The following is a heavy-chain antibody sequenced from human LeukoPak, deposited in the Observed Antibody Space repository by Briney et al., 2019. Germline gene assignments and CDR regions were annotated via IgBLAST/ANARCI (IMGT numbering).Heavy chain of an antibody. CDR3: AKDMGGSGRNWASNWFDP. CDR1: GFTFGDYP. J-gene: IGHJ5*02. D-gene: IGHD1-26*01. V-gene: IGHV3-43*02. Sequence: GGSLRLSCAASGFTFGDYPMHWIRQTPGQGLEWVSLISPDGGRSFQADSVRGRFTISRDNSKNSLYLQMNSLRSEDTALYYCAKDMGGSGRNWASNWFDPWGQATLVTVSS. CDR2: ISPDGGRS.